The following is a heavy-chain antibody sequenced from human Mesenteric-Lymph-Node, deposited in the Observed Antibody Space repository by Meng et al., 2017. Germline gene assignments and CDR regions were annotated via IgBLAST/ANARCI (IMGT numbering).Heavy chain of an antibody. CDR2: ISYDGSTQ. CDR1: GFTFSNSD. V-gene: IGHV3-30*18. J-gene: IGHJ4*02. Sequence: VQLVESGGGVVLPGGSLRLSCAASGFTFSNSDMHWVRQAQGKGLEWVAVISYDGSTQYSTDFVKGRFTISRDNSENTLYLQMNSLRPEDTAVYYCAKNQKSSGWYDYFDYWGQGTLVTVSS. D-gene: IGHD6-19*01. CDR3: AKNQKSSGWYDYFDY.